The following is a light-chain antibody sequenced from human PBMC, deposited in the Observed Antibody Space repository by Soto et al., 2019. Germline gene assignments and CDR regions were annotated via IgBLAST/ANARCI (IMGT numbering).Light chain of an antibody. J-gene: IGKJ1*01. CDR1: PSVSSNY. V-gene: IGKV3-20*01. Sequence: EIVLTQSPGTLSLSPGEGTTLSCRSSPSVSSNYLAWYQQKPGQAPRLLIYGASSRATGIPDRFSGSGSGTDFTLTISKLEPEDFAVYYCQQYGSSPWTFGQGTKVEIK. CDR3: QQYGSSPWT. CDR2: GAS.